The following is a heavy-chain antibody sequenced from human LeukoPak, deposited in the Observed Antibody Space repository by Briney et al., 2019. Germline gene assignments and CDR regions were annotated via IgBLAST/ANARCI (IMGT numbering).Heavy chain of an antibody. CDR3: AKDLAALWTTFDY. CDR1: GFTFGSYA. V-gene: IGHV3-23*01. CDR2: ISGSGGST. Sequence: GGSLRLSCAASGFTFGSYAMSWVRQAPGKGLEWVSAISGSGGSTYYADSVKGRFTISRDNSKNTLYLQMNSLRAEDTAVYYCAKDLAALWTTFDYWGQGTLVTVSS. J-gene: IGHJ4*02. D-gene: IGHD3/OR15-3a*01.